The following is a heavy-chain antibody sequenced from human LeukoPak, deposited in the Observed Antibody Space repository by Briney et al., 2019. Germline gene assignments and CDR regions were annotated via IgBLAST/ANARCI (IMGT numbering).Heavy chain of an antibody. D-gene: IGHD1-26*01. CDR1: RFTFSNYG. V-gene: IGHV3-23*01. CDR2: ISGSGGNT. Sequence: PGGSLRLSCAASRFTFSNYGMSWVRQAPGKGLGWVSGISGSGGNTYYADSVKGRSTISRDNSKNTLYLQMNSLRAEDTAVYYCAKEGSGSYTHARYYYYYYMDVWGKGTTVTISS. J-gene: IGHJ6*03. CDR3: AKEGSGSYTHARYYYYYYMDV.